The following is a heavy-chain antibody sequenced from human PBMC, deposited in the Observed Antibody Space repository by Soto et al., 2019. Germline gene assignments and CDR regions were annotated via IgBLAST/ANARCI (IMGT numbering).Heavy chain of an antibody. J-gene: IGHJ5*02. D-gene: IGHD3-3*01. CDR3: AREVTVRRHDFWSGYYVSWFDP. Sequence: SETLSLTCAVYGGSFSGYYWSWIRQPPGKGLEWIGEINHSGSTNYNPSLKSRVTISVDTSKNQFSLKLSSVTAADTAVYYCAREVTVRRHDFWSGYYVSWFDPWGQGTLVTVSS. CDR2: INHSGST. V-gene: IGHV4-34*01. CDR1: GGSFSGYY.